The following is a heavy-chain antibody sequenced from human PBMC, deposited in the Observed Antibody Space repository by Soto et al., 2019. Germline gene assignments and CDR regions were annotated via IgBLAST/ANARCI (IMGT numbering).Heavy chain of an antibody. Sequence: VQLLESGGGLVQPGGSLTLSCSTSGFFFTDYFMSWIRQAPGKGLEWVSYISPSGDVTHYADSVKGRFTISRDNTKNSLFLQMSSLRDDDTAVYYCARQLERRVGAASHWGQGTRVSVSS. CDR2: ISPSGDVT. J-gene: IGHJ4*02. CDR1: GFFFTDYF. CDR3: ARQLERRVGAASH. D-gene: IGHD1-26*01. V-gene: IGHV3-11*01.